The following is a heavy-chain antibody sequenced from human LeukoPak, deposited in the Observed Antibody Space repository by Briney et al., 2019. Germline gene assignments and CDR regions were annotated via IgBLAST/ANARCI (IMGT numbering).Heavy chain of an antibody. D-gene: IGHD6-13*01. CDR3: ASSSSWYSGLDY. CDR1: GFTFSSYA. Sequence: GGSLRLSCAASGFTFSSYAMHWVRQAPGKGLEWVAVISYDGSNKYYADSVKGRFTMSRDNSKNTLYLQMNSLRAEDTAVYYWASSSSWYSGLDYWGQGTLVTVSS. CDR2: ISYDGSNK. J-gene: IGHJ4*02. V-gene: IGHV3-30*14.